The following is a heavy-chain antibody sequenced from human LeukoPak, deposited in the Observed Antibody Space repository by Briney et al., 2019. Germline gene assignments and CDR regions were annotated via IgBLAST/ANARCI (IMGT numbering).Heavy chain of an antibody. Sequence: GGSLRLSCAASGFTLSSYAMHWVRQAPGKGLEWVAVISYDGSNKYYADSVKGRFTISRDNSKNTLYLQMNSLRAEDTAVYYCARDLKPVRFLEPCDAFDIWGQGTMVTVSS. CDR3: ARDLKPVRFLEPCDAFDI. V-gene: IGHV3-30-3*01. J-gene: IGHJ3*02. CDR2: ISYDGSNK. D-gene: IGHD3-3*01. CDR1: GFTLSSYA.